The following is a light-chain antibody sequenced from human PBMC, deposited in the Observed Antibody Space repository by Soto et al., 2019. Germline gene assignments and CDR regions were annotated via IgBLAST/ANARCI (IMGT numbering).Light chain of an antibody. V-gene: IGKV1-5*01. CDR2: DAS. CDR1: QSISSW. CDR3: QKYNSYPGT. Sequence: AAVGDRVSINCRASQSISSWLAWYQQKPGKAPKLLIYDASSLESGVPSRFSGSGSGTEFTLTISSLQPDDFATYYCQKYNSYPGTCGQGTKVDI. J-gene: IGKJ1*01.